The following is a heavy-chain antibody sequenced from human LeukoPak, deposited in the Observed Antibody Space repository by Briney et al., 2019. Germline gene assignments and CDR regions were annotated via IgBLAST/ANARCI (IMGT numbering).Heavy chain of an antibody. J-gene: IGHJ3*02. CDR3: ARDRGWAFET. CDR2: ISHRRSIV. Sequence: GGSLRGSDAAPGFRFGDEGRYWVRQNPGKGAEWVSCISHRRSIVSYADSVKGRFTISRDNAKNSVYLHMNTLRDEDTAVYYCARDRGWAFETWGQGTMVTVSS. CDR1: GFRFGDEG. D-gene: IGHD6-19*01. V-gene: IGHV3-48*02.